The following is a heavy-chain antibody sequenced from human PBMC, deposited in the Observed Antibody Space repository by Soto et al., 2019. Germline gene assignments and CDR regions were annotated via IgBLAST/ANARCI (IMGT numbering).Heavy chain of an antibody. CDR1: GFIFSNNG. D-gene: IGHD3-10*02. CDR3: TIVRVADSALEH. CDR2: MSYDGSDT. V-gene: IGHV3-30*03. J-gene: IGHJ4*02. Sequence: QVQLVESGGGVVQPGRSLRLSCVGSGFIFSNNGMHWVRQTPGKGLEWVAFMSYDGSDTFYADSVKGRFTISRDNYKNTLFLHMSNLRADDTGMYYGTIVRVADSALEHWGQGTLVTVSS.